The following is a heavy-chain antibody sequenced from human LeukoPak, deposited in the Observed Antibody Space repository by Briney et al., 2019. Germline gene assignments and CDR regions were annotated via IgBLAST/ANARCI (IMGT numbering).Heavy chain of an antibody. CDR2: ISAYNGNT. V-gene: IGHV1-18*01. CDR1: GYTFTSYG. J-gene: IGHJ4*02. CDR3: ARDYYDSSGYYGGDY. Sequence: GASVKVSCKASGYTFTSYGISWVRQAPGQGLEWMGWISAYNGNTNYAQKLQGRVTMTTDTSTSTAYMELRSLRSDDTVVYYCARDYYDSSGYYGGDYWGQGTLVTVSS. D-gene: IGHD3-22*01.